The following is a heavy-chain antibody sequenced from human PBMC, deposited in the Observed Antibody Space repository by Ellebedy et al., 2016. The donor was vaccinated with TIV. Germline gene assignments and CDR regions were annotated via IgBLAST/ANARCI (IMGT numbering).Heavy chain of an antibody. CDR2: VYSGGST. Sequence: GESLKISCAASGFTVNTNYMTWVRQPPGKGLEWVSLVYSGGSTYYADSVQGRFTISRDRSKNTLYLDITSLRDEDTAVYYCARGVGNCSGPSCYALDYWGRGTLVTVSS. V-gene: IGHV3-66*01. D-gene: IGHD5-12*01. CDR1: GFTVNTNY. J-gene: IGHJ4*02. CDR3: ARGVGNCSGPSCYALDY.